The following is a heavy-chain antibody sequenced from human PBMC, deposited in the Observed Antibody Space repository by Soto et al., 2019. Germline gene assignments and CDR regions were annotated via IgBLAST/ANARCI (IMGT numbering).Heavy chain of an antibody. CDR2: IYYSGST. CDR1: GGSISSYY. J-gene: IGHJ5*02. CDR3: ARVLPYCGGDCYLNNWFDP. D-gene: IGHD2-21*02. Sequence: SETLSLTCTVSGGSISSYYWSWIRQPPGKGLEWIGYIYYSGSTNYNPSLKSRVTISVDTSKNQFSLKLSSVTAADTAVYYCARVLPYCGGDCYLNNWFDPWGQGTLVTVSS. V-gene: IGHV4-59*01.